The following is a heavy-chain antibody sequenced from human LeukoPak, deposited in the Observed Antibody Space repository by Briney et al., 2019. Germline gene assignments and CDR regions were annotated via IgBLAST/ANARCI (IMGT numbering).Heavy chain of an antibody. CDR3: AKSGSTRPDY. CDR1: GFTFSSYG. Sequence: GGSLRLSCAASGFTFSSYGMSWVRQAPGKGLEWVSAISGSGGRTHYADSVKGRFTISRDNSKNTLYLQMNSLRAEDTAVYYCAKSGSTRPDYWGQGTLVTVSS. V-gene: IGHV3-23*01. CDR2: ISGSGGRT. J-gene: IGHJ4*02.